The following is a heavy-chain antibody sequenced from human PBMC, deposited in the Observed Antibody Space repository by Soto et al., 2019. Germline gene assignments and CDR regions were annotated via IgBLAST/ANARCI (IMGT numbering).Heavy chain of an antibody. Sequence: QVQLQESGPGLVKPSETLSLICTVSGDPITSYFWTWLRQPAGKGLEWIGHVFPGGPTSHNSSLKSRVSMSIDTSKNQFSLTLTSVNAADTAVYYCARTLSGFTYGSRQFYFDYWGQGTLVTVSS. CDR2: VFPGGPT. V-gene: IGHV4-4*07. CDR1: GDPITSYF. D-gene: IGHD3-10*01. CDR3: ARTLSGFTYGSRQFYFDY. J-gene: IGHJ4*02.